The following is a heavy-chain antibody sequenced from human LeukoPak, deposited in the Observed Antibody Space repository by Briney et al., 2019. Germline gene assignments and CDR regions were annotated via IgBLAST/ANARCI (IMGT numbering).Heavy chain of an antibody. CDR2: INSDGSGA. CDR3: ARGTSTAPGIDY. V-gene: IGHV3-74*01. Sequence: GGSLRLSCAASGFDFATYWMFWVRQAPGKGLVWVAQINSDGSGATYGDSAKGRFSISRDNAKNTLFLYMSGLRAEDTAAYYCARGTSTAPGIDYWGQGTLVAVSS. CDR1: GFDFATYW. D-gene: IGHD6-13*01. J-gene: IGHJ4*02.